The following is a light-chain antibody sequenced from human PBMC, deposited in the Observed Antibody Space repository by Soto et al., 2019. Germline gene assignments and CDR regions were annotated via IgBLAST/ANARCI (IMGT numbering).Light chain of an antibody. CDR1: QGIGEG. Sequence: DIQMTQSPSSLSASVGDRVTITCRASQGIGEGLGWYRQRAGKAPQRLIYVASTLGSWVTSRFSGSGSGTEFTLSIRSLQREDSATYYCLQQYTYPWTLGQGTKWELK. V-gene: IGKV1-17*01. J-gene: IGKJ1*01. CDR2: VAS. CDR3: LQQYTYPWT.